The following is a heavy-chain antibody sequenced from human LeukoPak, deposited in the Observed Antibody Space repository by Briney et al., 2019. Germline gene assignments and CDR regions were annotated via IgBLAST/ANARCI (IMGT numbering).Heavy chain of an antibody. CDR2: IKSDGST. V-gene: IGHV3-74*01. Sequence: PGGSLRLSCAASGFTFSTYWMHWVHHAPGKGLVWVSRIKSDGSTNYADSVKGRFTISRDNAKNTVSLQMNSLKPEDTGVYYCARAPSEIGGYYPEYFRHWGQGTLVTVSS. D-gene: IGHD3-22*01. CDR3: ARAPSEIGGYYPEYFRH. J-gene: IGHJ1*01. CDR1: GFTFSTYW.